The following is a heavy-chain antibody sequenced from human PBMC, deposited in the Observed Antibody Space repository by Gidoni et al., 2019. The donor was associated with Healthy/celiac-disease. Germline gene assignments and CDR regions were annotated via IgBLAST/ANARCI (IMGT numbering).Heavy chain of an antibody. J-gene: IGHJ3*02. CDR1: GFHFRSYA. CDR2: ISYDGSNK. Sequence: QVQLVESGGGVVQPERSLRLTCAASGFHFRSYAMPWVRQAPGKGLEWVAVISYDGSNKYYADSVKGRFTISRDNSKNTLYLQMNSLRAEDTAVYYCARVLGAARPAAFDICGQGTMVTVSS. D-gene: IGHD6-6*01. V-gene: IGHV3-30*01. CDR3: ARVLGAARPAAFDI.